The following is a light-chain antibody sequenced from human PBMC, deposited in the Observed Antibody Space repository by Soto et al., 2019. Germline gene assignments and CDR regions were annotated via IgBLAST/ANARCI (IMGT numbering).Light chain of an antibody. CDR1: QGISHY. J-gene: IGKJ5*01. CDR2: AAS. V-gene: IGKV1-27*01. CDR3: QQSFSTPT. Sequence: DIQMTQSPSSLSASVGDRVTITCRATQGISHYLAWYQQRPGGVPKLLIHAASTLHSGVSSRFSGSGSGTDFTLTISSLQPEDFATYYCQQSFSTPTFGQGTRLELK.